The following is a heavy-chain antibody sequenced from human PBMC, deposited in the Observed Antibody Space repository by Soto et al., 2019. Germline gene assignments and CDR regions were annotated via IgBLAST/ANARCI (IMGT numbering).Heavy chain of an antibody. V-gene: IGHV1-18*01. Sequence: QVQLVQSGAEVKKPGASVKVSCKASGYTFTSSGISWVRQAPGQGLEWMGWISAYNGNTNYAQKLQGRVTMTTDTYTNTADMEQRSLSSNDAADYYRASSRRRSEHQLNYYWDVWGRGTSVAVAS. CDR2: ISAYNGNT. J-gene: IGHJ6*03. CDR1: GYTFTSSG. CDR3: ASSRRRSEHQLNYYWDV. D-gene: IGHD1-1*01.